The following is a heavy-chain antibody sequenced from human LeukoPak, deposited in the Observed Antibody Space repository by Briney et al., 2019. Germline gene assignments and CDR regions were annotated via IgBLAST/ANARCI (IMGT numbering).Heavy chain of an antibody. J-gene: IGHJ6*02. Sequence: GGSLRLSCAGSGFSFSDAWMSWVRQAPGKGLEWVGRIKSNSDGGTVDYGAPVKGRFTISRDDSKNTLYLQMNSLKTEDTAVYHCTTVTRSLLWGLDVWGQGTTVTVSS. CDR3: TTVTRSLLWGLDV. V-gene: IGHV3-15*01. D-gene: IGHD2-15*01. CDR2: IKSNSDGGTV. CDR1: GFSFSDAW.